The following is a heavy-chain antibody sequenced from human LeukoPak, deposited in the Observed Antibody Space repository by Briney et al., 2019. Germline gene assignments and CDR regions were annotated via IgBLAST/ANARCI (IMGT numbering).Heavy chain of an antibody. V-gene: IGHV3-74*01. CDR3: AKDLTWNTADY. CDR1: GFTFSNYW. J-gene: IGHJ4*02. Sequence: PGGSLRLSCVGSGFTFSNYWMHWVRQAPGKGPVWVSRINTDGTTADYADSVRGRFTISRDNAKNTAYLQMNGLRADDTALYYCAKDLTWNTADYWGQGTLVTVSS. D-gene: IGHD1/OR15-1a*01. CDR2: INTDGTTA.